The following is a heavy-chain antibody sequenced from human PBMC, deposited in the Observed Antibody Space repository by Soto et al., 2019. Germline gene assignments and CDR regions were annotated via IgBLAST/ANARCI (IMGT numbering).Heavy chain of an antibody. J-gene: IGHJ5*02. CDR2: ISGSGFKK. Sequence: GGSLRLSCAASGFIFENFGMSWVRQAPGKGLEWISSISGSGFKKYYADSVKGRFTTSRDNSKSTVYLELNNLSAEDTAVYHCAKNQGVELVPLATVDWFDPWGQGSVVTVSS. CDR3: AKNQGVELVPLATVDWFDP. D-gene: IGHD1-26*01. V-gene: IGHV3-23*01. CDR1: GFIFENFG.